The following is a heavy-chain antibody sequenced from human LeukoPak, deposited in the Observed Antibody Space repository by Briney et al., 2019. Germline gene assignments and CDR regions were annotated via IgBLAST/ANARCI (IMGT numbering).Heavy chain of an antibody. CDR1: GGSISSGSYY. Sequence: SETLSLTCTVSGGSISSGSYYWGWIRQPPGKGLEWIGTIYYSGRTNYSGRTNYNSSLKSRVTISIDTSKNQFSLKLSSVTAADTAVYYCARGGYYMDVWGKGTTVTVSS. CDR2: IYYSGRTNYSGRT. CDR3: ARGGYYMDV. J-gene: IGHJ6*03. V-gene: IGHV4-39*07.